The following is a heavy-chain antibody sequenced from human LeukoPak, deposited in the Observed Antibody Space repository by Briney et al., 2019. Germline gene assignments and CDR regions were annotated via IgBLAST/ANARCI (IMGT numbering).Heavy chain of an antibody. CDR2: IYYSGST. D-gene: IGHD3-22*01. V-gene: IGHV4-39*02. J-gene: IGHJ4*02. Sequence: PSETLSLTCTVPGGSISSYYWGWIRQPPGKGLEWIGSIYYSGSTYYNPSLKSRVTISVDTSKNQFSLKLSSVTAADTAVYYCAREDFTYYYDSSGPLDYWGQGTLVTVSS. CDR3: AREDFTYYYDSSGPLDY. CDR1: GGSISSYY.